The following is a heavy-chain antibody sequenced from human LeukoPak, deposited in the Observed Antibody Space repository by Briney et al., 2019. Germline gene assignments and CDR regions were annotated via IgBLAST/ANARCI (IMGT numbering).Heavy chain of an antibody. Sequence: GGSLRLSCAASGFTFKSYGMHWVREAPGKGLEGVAVISYDGPNKYYADSVKGRFTISRGDSKSTLYLQMNSLRPEDTAVYYCAKEKLPSGYSFLTDYWGQGTLVTVSS. CDR2: ISYDGPNK. J-gene: IGHJ4*02. CDR1: GFTFKSYG. V-gene: IGHV3-30*18. D-gene: IGHD5-18*01. CDR3: AKEKLPSGYSFLTDY.